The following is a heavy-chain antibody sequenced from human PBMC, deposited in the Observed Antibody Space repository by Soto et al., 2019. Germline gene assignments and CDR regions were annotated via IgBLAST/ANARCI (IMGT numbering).Heavy chain of an antibody. J-gene: IGHJ4*02. Sequence: QVQLVQSGAEVKKPGASVKVSCKASGYTFTSSDISWVRQATGQGLEWLGWMHPNSGITGYTQKFQGRVTMTRNTSIRTAYMELSSLRSEDTAVYYCAVGFRSGWVFDYWGQGALVTVSS. CDR2: MHPNSGIT. D-gene: IGHD6-19*01. CDR1: GYTFTSSD. V-gene: IGHV1-8*01. CDR3: AVGFRSGWVFDY.